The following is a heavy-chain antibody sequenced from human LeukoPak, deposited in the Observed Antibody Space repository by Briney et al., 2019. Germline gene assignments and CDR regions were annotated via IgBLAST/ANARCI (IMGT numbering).Heavy chain of an antibody. CDR2: INHSGST. Sequence: PSETLSLTCAVHGGSFSGYYWSWIRQPPGKGLEWIGEINHSGSTNYNPSLKSRVTISVDTSKNQFSLKLSSVTAADTAVYYCARITIFGVIILYFDCWGQGALVTVSS. J-gene: IGHJ4*02. V-gene: IGHV4-34*01. CDR1: GGSFSGYY. D-gene: IGHD3-3*01. CDR3: ARITIFGVIILYFDC.